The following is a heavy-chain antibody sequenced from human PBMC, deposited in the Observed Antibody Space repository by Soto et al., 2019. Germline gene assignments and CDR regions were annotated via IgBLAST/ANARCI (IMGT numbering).Heavy chain of an antibody. CDR1: GYSFTSYW. V-gene: IGHV5-10-1*01. Sequence: PGESLKISCKGSGYSFTSYWISWVRQMPGKGLEWMGRIDPSDSYITYSPSFQGHVTISADKSISTAYLQWRSLKASDTAMYFCATEGVYCTSTSCSKGGLGYYYYGMDLWGQGTTVTVSS. D-gene: IGHD2-2*01. J-gene: IGHJ6*02. CDR2: IDPSDSYI. CDR3: ATEGVYCTSTSCSKGGLGYYYYGMDL.